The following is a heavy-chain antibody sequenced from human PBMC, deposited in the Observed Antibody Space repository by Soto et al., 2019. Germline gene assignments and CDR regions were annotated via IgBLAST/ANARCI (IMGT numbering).Heavy chain of an antibody. CDR3: ARDFVRTEGYYYYMDV. CDR2: INSDGSST. Sequence: GGSLRLSCAASGFTFSSYWMHWVRQAPGKGLVWVSRINSDGSSTSYADSVKGRFTISRDNAKNTLYLQMNSLRAEDTAVYYCARDFVRTEGYYYYMDVWGKGTTVTVSS. CDR1: GFTFSSYW. V-gene: IGHV3-74*01. J-gene: IGHJ6*03. D-gene: IGHD6-6*01.